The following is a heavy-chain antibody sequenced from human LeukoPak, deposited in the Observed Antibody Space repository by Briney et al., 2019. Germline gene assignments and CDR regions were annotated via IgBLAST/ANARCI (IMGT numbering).Heavy chain of an antibody. D-gene: IGHD4-17*01. CDR2: INPKSGAT. Sequence: GASVKVSCKASGYTXTDYYMHWVRQAPGQGLEWMGWINPKSGATKYALKFQGRVTMTRDTSISTVYMELSRLRSDDTAVYYCARPADYGDYLDYWGQGTLVTVSS. J-gene: IGHJ4*02. CDR3: ARPADYGDYLDY. V-gene: IGHV1-2*02. CDR1: GYTXTDYY.